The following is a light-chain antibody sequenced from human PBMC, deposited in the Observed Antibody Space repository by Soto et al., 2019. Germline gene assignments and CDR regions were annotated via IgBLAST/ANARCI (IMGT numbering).Light chain of an antibody. V-gene: IGKV3-20*01. Sequence: EIVLTQSPGTLSLSPGERATLSCRASQSVSNNYLAWYQHKPGQAPRLLIYGASNRATGIPDRFSGSGYGTDFTLTISRLEPEDFAVYYCQQYGSSGTFGQGTKVEIK. CDR2: GAS. J-gene: IGKJ1*01. CDR3: QQYGSSGT. CDR1: QSVSNNY.